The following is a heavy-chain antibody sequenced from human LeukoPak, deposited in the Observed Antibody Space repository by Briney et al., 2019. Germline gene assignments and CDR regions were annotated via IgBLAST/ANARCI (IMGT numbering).Heavy chain of an antibody. CDR3: AKDLTYGDGRWKFAS. D-gene: IGHD4-17*01. J-gene: IGHJ5*01. CDR2: ILANGFTQ. Sequence: GGSLRLSCAASGFTFSGFAMAWVRQIPGKGLEWISGILANGFTQYYADSVRGRFTISRDNSRDTLFLEMSSLRGDDTAIYFCAKDLTYGDGRWKFASWGQGTLVTVA. V-gene: IGHV3-23*01. CDR1: GFTFSGFA.